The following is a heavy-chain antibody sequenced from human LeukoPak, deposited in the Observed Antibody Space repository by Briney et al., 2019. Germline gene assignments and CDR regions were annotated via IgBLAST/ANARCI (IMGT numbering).Heavy chain of an antibody. J-gene: IGHJ3*02. V-gene: IGHV3-48*03. CDR1: GFTFSDYE. CDR3: VRDGLSTGPSAFVI. D-gene: IGHD5/OR15-5a*01. Sequence: GGSLRLSCAASGFTFSDYEMNWVRQAPGKGLEWVSYISSSGSTIYYVDSVKGRFTISRDNAKNSLYLQMNSLRAEDTAVYYCVRDGLSTGPSAFVIWGQGTMVTVSS. CDR2: ISSSGSTI.